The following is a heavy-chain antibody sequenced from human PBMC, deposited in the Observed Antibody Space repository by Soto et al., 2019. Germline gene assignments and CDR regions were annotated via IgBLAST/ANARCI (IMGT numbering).Heavy chain of an antibody. V-gene: IGHV3-21*01. Sequence: GGSLRLSCAASGFTFSSYSMNWVRQAPGKGLEWVSSISSSSSYIYYADSVKGRFTISRDNAKNSLYLQMNSLRAEDTAVYYCARDGDSSSFYYYYYYMDVWGKGTTVTVSS. D-gene: IGHD6-6*01. CDR3: ARDGDSSSFYYYYYYMDV. J-gene: IGHJ6*03. CDR2: ISSSSSYI. CDR1: GFTFSSYS.